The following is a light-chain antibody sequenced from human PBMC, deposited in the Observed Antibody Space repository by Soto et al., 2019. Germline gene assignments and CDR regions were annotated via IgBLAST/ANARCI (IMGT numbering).Light chain of an antibody. J-gene: IGKJ2*03. CDR3: QQSYSTPS. CDR1: QSISIY. V-gene: IGKV1-39*01. Sequence: DIQMTQSPSSLSASVGDRVTITCRASQSISIYLNWYQQKPGKAPNLLIYAASTLQSGVPSRFSGSGSGTDFTLTISSLQPEDSATYYCQQSYSTPSFGQGTKLEIK. CDR2: AAS.